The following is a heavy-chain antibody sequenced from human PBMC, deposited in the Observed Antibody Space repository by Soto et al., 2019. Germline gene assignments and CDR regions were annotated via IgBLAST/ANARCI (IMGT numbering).Heavy chain of an antibody. CDR2: IVVGSGNT. J-gene: IGHJ4*02. CDR3: AAAGVLEWLLGPDY. D-gene: IGHD3-3*01. Sequence: ASVKVSCKASGFTFTSSAVQWVRQARGQRLEWIGWIVVGSGNTSYAQKFQERVTITRDMSTSTAYMELSSLRSEDTAVYYCAAAGVLEWLLGPDYWGQGTLVTVSS. V-gene: IGHV1-58*01. CDR1: GFTFTSSA.